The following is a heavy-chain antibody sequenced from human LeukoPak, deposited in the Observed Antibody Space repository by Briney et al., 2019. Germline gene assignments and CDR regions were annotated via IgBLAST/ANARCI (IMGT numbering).Heavy chain of an antibody. CDR3: ASIAAAGNLDY. D-gene: IGHD6-13*01. J-gene: IGHJ4*02. V-gene: IGHV3-30*19. CDR1: GFTFSSYG. Sequence: GGSLRLSCAASGFTFSSYGMHWVRQAPGKGLEWVAVISYDGSNKYYAESVKGRFTISRDNSKNTLYLQMNSLRAEDTAVYYCASIAAAGNLDYWGQGTLVTVSS. CDR2: ISYDGSNK.